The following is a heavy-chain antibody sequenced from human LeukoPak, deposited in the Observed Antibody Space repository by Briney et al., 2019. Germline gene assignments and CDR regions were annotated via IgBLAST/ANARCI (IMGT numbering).Heavy chain of an antibody. CDR3: ARDGSRGVSPDYGMDV. V-gene: IGHV3-23*01. CDR1: GFTFSSYA. Sequence: PGGSLRLSCAASGFTFSSYAMSWVRQAPGKGLEWVSAISGSGGSTYYADSVKGRFTISRDNSKNTLYLQMNSLRAEDTAVYYCARDGSRGVSPDYGMDVWGQGTTVTVSS. CDR2: ISGSGGST. J-gene: IGHJ6*02. D-gene: IGHD3-10*01.